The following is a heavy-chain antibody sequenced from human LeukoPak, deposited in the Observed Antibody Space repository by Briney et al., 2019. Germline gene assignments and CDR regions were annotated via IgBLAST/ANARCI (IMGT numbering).Heavy chain of an antibody. V-gene: IGHV3-23*01. CDR2: ISGTIGST. D-gene: IGHD3-10*01. Sequence: PGGSLRLSCTASGFTFSSYAMSWVRQAPGTGLEWVSTISGTIGSTYYADSVKGRFTISRDNSKNTLYLQMNSLRAEDTAVYYCAKGPVGYYYGSGSYYPLLDWGQGTLVTVSS. CDR1: GFTFSSYA. CDR3: AKGPVGYYYGSGSYYPLLD. J-gene: IGHJ4*02.